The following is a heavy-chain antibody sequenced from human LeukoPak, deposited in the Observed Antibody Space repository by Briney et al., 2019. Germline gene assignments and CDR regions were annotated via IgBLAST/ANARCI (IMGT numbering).Heavy chain of an antibody. CDR3: ARDRRGYSGYQGRMDV. CDR2: INHSGST. Sequence: SETLSLTCAVYGGSFSGYYWSWIRQPPGKGLEWIGEINHSGSTNYNPSLKSRVTISVDKSKNQFSLKLSSVTAADTAVYYCARDRRGYSGYQGRMDVWGKGTTVPVSS. J-gene: IGHJ6*04. CDR1: GGSFSGYY. D-gene: IGHD5-12*01. V-gene: IGHV4-34*01.